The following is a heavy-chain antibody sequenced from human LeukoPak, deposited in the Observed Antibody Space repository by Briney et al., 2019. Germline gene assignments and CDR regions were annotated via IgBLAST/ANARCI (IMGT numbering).Heavy chain of an antibody. Sequence: ASVKVSCKASGYTFTNYGVSWVRQAPGQGLEWMGWISAYNGNTNYAQELQNRVTMTTDTSTSTAYMELRSLRSDDTAVYYSARADSDWPFDFWGQGTLVTVSS. CDR3: ARADSDWPFDF. CDR1: GYTFTNYG. CDR2: ISAYNGNT. D-gene: IGHD6-19*01. V-gene: IGHV1-18*01. J-gene: IGHJ4*02.